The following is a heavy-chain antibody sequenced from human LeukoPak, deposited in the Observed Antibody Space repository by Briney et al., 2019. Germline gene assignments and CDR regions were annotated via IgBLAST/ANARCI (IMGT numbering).Heavy chain of an antibody. CDR3: ARGPTYQPIDF. Sequence: SETLSLTCTVSGGSISSSNYYWGWIRQPPGKGLEWIASIHYSETTYYNPSLKSRVTISVDTAKNHFSLKLSSVTAADTAVYYCARGPTYQPIDFWGQGTLVTVSS. V-gene: IGHV4-39*02. CDR2: IHYSETT. J-gene: IGHJ4*02. D-gene: IGHD2-2*01. CDR1: GGSISSSNYY.